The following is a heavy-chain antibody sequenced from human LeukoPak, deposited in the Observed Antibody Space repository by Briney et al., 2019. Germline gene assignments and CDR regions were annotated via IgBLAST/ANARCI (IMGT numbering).Heavy chain of an antibody. J-gene: IGHJ3*01. Sequence: ASVKVSCKTSGYTFTTYGIDWVRQAPGQGLEWMGWISPYHGNTKYAYGLQDRVTLTTDASTTTAYMELSGLRPDDTAVYYCTRDYGDYGDDVFDVWGQGTMVIVSS. V-gene: IGHV1-18*01. CDR1: GYTFTTYG. CDR3: TRDYGDYGDDVFDV. D-gene: IGHD4-17*01. CDR2: ISPYHGNT.